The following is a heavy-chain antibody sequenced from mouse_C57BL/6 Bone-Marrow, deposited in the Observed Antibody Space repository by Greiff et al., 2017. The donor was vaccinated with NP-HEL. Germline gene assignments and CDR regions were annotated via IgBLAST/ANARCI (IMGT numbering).Heavy chain of an antibody. D-gene: IGHD1-1*01. CDR1: GFTFSSYG. V-gene: IGHV5-6*02. CDR3: ARRPCITTVGADAMDY. Sequence: EVKVVESGGDLVKPGGSLKLSCAASGFTFSSYGMYWVRQTPEKRLEWVATISSGGSYTYYPDSVKGRFTISRDNAKHTPYLQRSSLKSEDTAMDYCARRPCITTVGADAMDYGGRGTAVTVSS. CDR2: ISSGGSYT. J-gene: IGHJ4*01.